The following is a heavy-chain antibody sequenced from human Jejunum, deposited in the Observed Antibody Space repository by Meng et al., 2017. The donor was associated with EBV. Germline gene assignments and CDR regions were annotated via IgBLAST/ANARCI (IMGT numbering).Heavy chain of an antibody. CDR2: IYHGGGT. V-gene: IGHV4-4*02. Sequence: QVQRQQWGAGLLKPSETLSLTCAVSGGSISGWWTWVRQPPGKGLEWIGEIYHGGGTNYNPSLMSRLTISVDNSNQFSLKLNSVTAADTAVYYCAKVGYGGYNYLESWGRGTLVTVAS. D-gene: IGHD5-24*01. CDR1: GGSISGW. J-gene: IGHJ4*02. CDR3: AKVGYGGYNYLES.